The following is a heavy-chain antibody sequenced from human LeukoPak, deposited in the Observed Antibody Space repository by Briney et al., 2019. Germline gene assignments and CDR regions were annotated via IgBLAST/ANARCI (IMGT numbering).Heavy chain of an antibody. CDR2: MNPNSGNT. CDR1: GHTFTSYD. Sequence: ASVKVSCKASGHTFTSYDINWVRQATGQGLEWMGWMNPNSGNTGYAQKFQGRVTMTRNTSISTAYMELSSLRSEDTAVYYCARGGSSWYVVHPTEDYWGQGTLVTVSS. V-gene: IGHV1-8*01. D-gene: IGHD6-13*01. CDR3: ARGGSSWYVVHPTEDY. J-gene: IGHJ4*02.